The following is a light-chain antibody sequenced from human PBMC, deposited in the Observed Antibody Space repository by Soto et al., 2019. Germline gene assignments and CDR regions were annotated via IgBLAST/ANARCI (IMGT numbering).Light chain of an antibody. CDR3: MQGTHCPPWT. Sequence: DVVMTQSPLSLPVTLGQPASISCRSSQTLLGSDGNTYLNWFQQRPGQSPRRLICKVSNRDSGVPDRFSGSGSGTNFTLQISRVEAEDVGIYYCMQGTHCPPWTFGQGTKVEIK. CDR2: KVS. CDR1: QTLLGSDGNTY. V-gene: IGKV2-30*01. J-gene: IGKJ1*01.